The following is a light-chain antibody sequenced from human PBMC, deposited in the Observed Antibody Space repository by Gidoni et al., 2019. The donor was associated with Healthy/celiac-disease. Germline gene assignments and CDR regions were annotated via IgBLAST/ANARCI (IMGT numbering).Light chain of an antibody. CDR3: QQSYSTPVT. J-gene: IGKJ5*01. CDR1: QSISSY. CDR2: AAS. Sequence: DSEMTQTPSSRSPSVGDRVTITCRGSQSISSYLNWYQQKPGKAPKLLIYAASSLPSGVPSRFSGSGSGTDFTLTISRLQPEDFATYYCQQSYSTPVTFXQXTRLEIK. V-gene: IGKV1-39*01.